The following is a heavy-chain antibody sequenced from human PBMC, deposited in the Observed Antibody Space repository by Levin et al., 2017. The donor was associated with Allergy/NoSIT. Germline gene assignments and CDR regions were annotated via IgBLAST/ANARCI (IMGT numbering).Heavy chain of an antibody. Sequence: GESLKISCKASGYTFTGYYMHWVRQAPGQGLEWMGRINPNSGGTNYAQKFQGRVTMTRDTSISTAYMELSRLRSDDTAVYYCAREDVSGWLGSAGYWGQGTLVTVSS. D-gene: IGHD6-19*01. CDR1: GYTFTGYY. J-gene: IGHJ4*02. CDR2: INPNSGGT. CDR3: AREDVSGWLGSAGY. V-gene: IGHV1-2*06.